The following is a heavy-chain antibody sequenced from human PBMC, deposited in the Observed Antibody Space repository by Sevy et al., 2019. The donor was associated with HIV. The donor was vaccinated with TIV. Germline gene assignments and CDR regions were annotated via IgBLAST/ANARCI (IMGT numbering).Heavy chain of an antibody. CDR3: AKVLVRGVINPPDY. Sequence: GGSLRLSCAASGFTFSSYGMHWVRQAPGKGLEWVAVISYDGSNKYYADSVKGRFTISRDNSKNTLYLQMNSLRAEDTAVYYCAKVLVRGVINPPDYWGPGTLVTVSS. D-gene: IGHD3-10*01. CDR1: GFTFSSYG. V-gene: IGHV3-30*18. J-gene: IGHJ4*02. CDR2: ISYDGSNK.